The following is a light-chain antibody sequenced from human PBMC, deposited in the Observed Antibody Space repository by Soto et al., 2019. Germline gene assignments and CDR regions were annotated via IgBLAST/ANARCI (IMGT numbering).Light chain of an antibody. CDR2: EGS. CDR1: SSDVGSYNL. J-gene: IGLJ1*01. Sequence: QSVLNHPASGSGSPGRSITISCTETSSDVGSYNLVSWYQQHPGKAPQLMIYEGSKRPSGVSNRFSGSKSGNTASLTISGLQAEDEADYYCCSYAGSSTFYVFGTGTKVTVL. V-gene: IGLV2-23*01. CDR3: CSYAGSSTFYV.